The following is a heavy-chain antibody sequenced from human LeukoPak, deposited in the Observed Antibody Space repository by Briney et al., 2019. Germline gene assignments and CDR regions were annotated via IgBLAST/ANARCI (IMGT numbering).Heavy chain of an antibody. Sequence: PSETLSLTCAVSGGSVSSSNWWTWVRQPPGKGLEWIGEFYHSGSTNYNPSLTSRVTISVDKSKNQFSLKLMSVTAADTAVYYCARIGASIAANWSDPWGQGTLVTVSS. CDR1: GGSVSSSNW. J-gene: IGHJ5*02. V-gene: IGHV4-4*02. D-gene: IGHD2-15*01. CDR2: FYHSGST. CDR3: ARIGASIAANWSDP.